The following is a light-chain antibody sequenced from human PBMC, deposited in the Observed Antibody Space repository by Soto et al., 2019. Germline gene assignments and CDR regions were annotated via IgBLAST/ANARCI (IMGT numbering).Light chain of an antibody. J-gene: IGKJ1*01. CDR3: QHYSTWLWT. CDR2: GAS. V-gene: IGKV3-15*01. Sequence: EIVMTQSPATLSVSPGERATLSCRASQSVDSKLAWYQQKPGQGPRLLIYGASSRATGIPARFSGSGSGTGFTPPLSRLAAEDFAVYYCQHYSTWLWTFGQGTKVEIK. CDR1: QSVDSK.